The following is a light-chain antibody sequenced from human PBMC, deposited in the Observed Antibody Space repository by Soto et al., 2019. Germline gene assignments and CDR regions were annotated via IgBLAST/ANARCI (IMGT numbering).Light chain of an antibody. Sequence: DIQMTQSPSSLSASVGDRVTITCQASQDISNYLNWYQQKPGKAPKILIYDVSVLEAGVPSRFSGGGSGTHFTLTISSLQAEDAATYYCQQFDNLPLTLGGGTKVEIK. CDR3: QQFDNLPLT. CDR2: DVS. V-gene: IGKV1-33*01. J-gene: IGKJ4*01. CDR1: QDISNY.